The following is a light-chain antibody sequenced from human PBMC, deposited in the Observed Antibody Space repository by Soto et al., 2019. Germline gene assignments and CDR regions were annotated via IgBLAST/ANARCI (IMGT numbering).Light chain of an antibody. CDR1: QSIGTF. V-gene: IGKV3-15*01. J-gene: IGKJ5*01. CDR3: QQSNRYPIT. CDR2: DAS. Sequence: MNQSPSTLSASVGDGETLPCRASQSIGTFFAWYQQKPGQAPRLLIYDASNRATGIPARFSGSGSGTEFTLTISSLQSEDFATYYCQQSNRYPITFGQGTLLEIK.